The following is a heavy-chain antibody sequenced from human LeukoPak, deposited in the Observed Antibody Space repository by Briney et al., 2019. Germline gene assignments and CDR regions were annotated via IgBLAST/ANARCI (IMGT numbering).Heavy chain of an antibody. Sequence: GASVKVSCKASGYTFTIFYMHWVRQAPGQGLEWMGLINPSGGSTSYAQKFQGRVTMTRDTSTSTVYMELSSLRAEDAAVYYCAKSGPYSSSWYGDWGQGTLVTVSS. D-gene: IGHD6-13*01. CDR1: GYTFTIFY. V-gene: IGHV1-46*01. CDR2: INPSGGST. J-gene: IGHJ4*02. CDR3: AKSGPYSSSWYGD.